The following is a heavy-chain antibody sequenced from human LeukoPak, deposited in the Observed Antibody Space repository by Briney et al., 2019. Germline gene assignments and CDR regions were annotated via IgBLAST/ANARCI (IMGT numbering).Heavy chain of an antibody. J-gene: IGHJ3*02. V-gene: IGHV3-48*03. D-gene: IGHD2-2*01. CDR3: ARRIAAIGFDAFDI. CDR1: GFTFSSYE. CDR2: ISISDNTI. Sequence: GGSLRVSCTASGFTFSSYEMNWARQAPGKGLEWVSFISISDNTIKYADSVKGRFTISRDNAKNSLYLQMNSLRAEDTAVYYCARRIAAIGFDAFDIWGQGTMVTVSS.